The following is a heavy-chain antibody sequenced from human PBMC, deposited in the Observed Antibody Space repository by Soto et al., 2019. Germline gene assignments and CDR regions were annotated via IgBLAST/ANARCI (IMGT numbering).Heavy chain of an antibody. CDR2: SKNKADSYTT. D-gene: IGHD3-10*01. CDR1: GFTFSDHY. V-gene: IGHV3-72*01. CDR3: TVWGSGNDFGAA. Sequence: EVQLVESGGGLVQPGGSLRLSCAASGFTFSDHYMDWVRQATGKGLEWVGRSKNKADSYTTEYAASVKGRFTISRDGSKKSLFLQINSLKTEDTAVYYCTVWGSGNDFGAAWGQGILVTVSS. J-gene: IGHJ4*02.